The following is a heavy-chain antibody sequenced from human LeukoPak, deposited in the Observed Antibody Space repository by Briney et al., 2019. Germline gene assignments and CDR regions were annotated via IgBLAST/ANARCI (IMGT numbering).Heavy chain of an antibody. V-gene: IGHV1-69*06. CDR1: GGTFSSYA. CDR3: AREIWLQEPRPYFDY. D-gene: IGHD5-24*01. Sequence: SVKVSCKASGGTFSSYAISWVRQAPGQGLEWMGGIIPIFGTANYAQKFQGRVTITADKSTSTAYMELSSLRSEDTAVYYCAREIWLQEPRPYFDYWGQGTLVTVSS. CDR2: IIPIFGTA. J-gene: IGHJ4*02.